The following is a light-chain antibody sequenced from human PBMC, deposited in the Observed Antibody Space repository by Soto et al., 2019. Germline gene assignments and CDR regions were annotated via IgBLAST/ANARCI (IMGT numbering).Light chain of an antibody. V-gene: IGKV3-15*01. CDR1: QSVSNN. CDR3: KQYKEWPPFT. CDR2: GAS. Sequence: EIVMTQSPATMFVSPWETPTLSCSASQSVSNNVAWYQQKPGQAPRLLILGASTRATGIPARFSGSGSGTEFTLSISSLQSEDFAVYYCKQYKEWPPFTFGQGTRLEI. J-gene: IGKJ5*01.